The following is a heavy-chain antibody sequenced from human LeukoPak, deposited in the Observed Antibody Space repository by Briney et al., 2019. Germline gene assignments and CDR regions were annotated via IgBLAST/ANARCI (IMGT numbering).Heavy chain of an antibody. Sequence: GGSLRLSCAASGFTFSSYSMNWVRQAPGEGLEWVATIKPDGSAQYYVDSVKGRFTISRDNAKNSLFLQINSLRAEDTAVYYCANGGTYSSGPWGQGTLVTVSS. CDR1: GFTFSSYS. D-gene: IGHD3-22*01. V-gene: IGHV3-7*01. CDR2: IKPDGSAQ. CDR3: ANGGTYSSGP. J-gene: IGHJ5*02.